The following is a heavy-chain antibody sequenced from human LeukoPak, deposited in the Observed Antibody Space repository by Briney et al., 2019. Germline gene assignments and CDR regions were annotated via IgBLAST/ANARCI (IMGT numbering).Heavy chain of an antibody. CDR3: ARGRELRSNYYYYYYMDV. Sequence: WASVKVSCKASGGTFSGYAISWVRQAPGQGLEWMGGIIPIFGTANYAQKFQGRVTITTDESTSTAYMELSSLRSEDTAVYYCARGRELRSNYYYYYYMDVWGKGTTVTVSS. CDR1: GGTFSGYA. J-gene: IGHJ6*03. V-gene: IGHV1-69*05. D-gene: IGHD1-26*01. CDR2: IIPIFGTA.